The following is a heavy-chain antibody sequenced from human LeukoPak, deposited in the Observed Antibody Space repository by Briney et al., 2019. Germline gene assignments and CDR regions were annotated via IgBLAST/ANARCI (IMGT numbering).Heavy chain of an antibody. CDR3: ARFPSYFTMVRGVISAIDY. CDR1: GGSISSSSYY. Sequence: SETLSLTCSVSGGSISSSSYYWGWIRQPPGKGLEWIGNIHYSGSTYYNPSLKSRVTISVDTSKNQFSLKLSSVTAADTVVYYCARFPSYFTMVRGVISAIDYWGQGTLVTVSS. J-gene: IGHJ4*02. CDR2: IHYSGST. V-gene: IGHV4-39*07. D-gene: IGHD3-10*01.